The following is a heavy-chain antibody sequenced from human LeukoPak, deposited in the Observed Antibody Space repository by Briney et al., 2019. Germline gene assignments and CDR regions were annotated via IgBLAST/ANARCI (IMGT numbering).Heavy chain of an antibody. D-gene: IGHD1-26*01. CDR2: ISSSGSSV. Sequence: GGSLRLSCAAPGFTFSSDAMSWVRQAPGEGLEWVSYISSSGSSVKYADSVKGRFTISRDNAKNSLYLQMDGLRAEDTAVYYCTTDHVGATVEFDSWGQGTLVTVSS. J-gene: IGHJ4*02. V-gene: IGHV3-48*03. CDR3: TTDHVGATVEFDS. CDR1: GFTFSSDA.